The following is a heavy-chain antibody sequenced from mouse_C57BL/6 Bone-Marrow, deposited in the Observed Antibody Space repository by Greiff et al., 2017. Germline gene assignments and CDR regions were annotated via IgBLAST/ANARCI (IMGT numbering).Heavy chain of an antibody. CDR2: INPYNGDT. V-gene: IGHV1-20*01. J-gene: IGHJ1*03. CDR1: GYSFTGYF. Sequence: VQLQQSGPELVKPGDSVKISCKASGYSFTGYFMNWVMQSHGKSLEWIGRINPYNGDTFYTQKFKGKATLTVDKSSNTAHMELRSLTSEDSAVYYCARGYFDVWGTGTTVTVSS. CDR3: ARGYFDV.